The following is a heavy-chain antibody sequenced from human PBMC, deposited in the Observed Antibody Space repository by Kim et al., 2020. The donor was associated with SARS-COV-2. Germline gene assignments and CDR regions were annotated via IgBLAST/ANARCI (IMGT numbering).Heavy chain of an antibody. Sequence: SPTFQGHVTISADKSISTAYLQWSSLKASDTAMYYCARSDYDFRHYGMDVWGQGTTVTVSS. V-gene: IGHV5-10-1*01. CDR3: ARSDYDFRHYGMDV. D-gene: IGHD3-3*01. J-gene: IGHJ6*02.